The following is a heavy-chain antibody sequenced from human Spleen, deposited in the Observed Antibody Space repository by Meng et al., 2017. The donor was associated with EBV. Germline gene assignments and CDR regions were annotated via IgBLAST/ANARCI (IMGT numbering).Heavy chain of an antibody. CDR3: ARPNNWNYVEVDY. Sequence: LPRRGSGPGKGEPFGALAPPLPGPGYSIQKFFLRGRVPQPPGRGLEWIGSVHYTGSTYYSPSLQSRVTISVDTSKNQFSLRLNSVTAADTAVYYCARPNNWNYVEVDYWGQGALVTVSS. D-gene: IGHD1-7*01. J-gene: IGHJ4*02. V-gene: IGHV4-39*01. CDR2: VHYTGST. CDR1: GYSIQKFFL.